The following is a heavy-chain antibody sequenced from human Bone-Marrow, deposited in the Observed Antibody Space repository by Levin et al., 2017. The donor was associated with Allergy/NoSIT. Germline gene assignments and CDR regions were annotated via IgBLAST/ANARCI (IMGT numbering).Heavy chain of an antibody. CDR1: GFTFGDYA. CDR3: AREKGTLWFGELLNDY. Sequence: SCTTSGFTFGDYALSWFRQAPGKRLEWVGFIKSKAFGGTTDYAASVKGRFIISRDDAKSIAYLQMNSLKTEDTALYYCAREKGTLWFGELLNDYWGQGTLVTVSA. J-gene: IGHJ4*02. V-gene: IGHV3-49*03. CDR2: IKSKAFGGTT. D-gene: IGHD3-10*01.